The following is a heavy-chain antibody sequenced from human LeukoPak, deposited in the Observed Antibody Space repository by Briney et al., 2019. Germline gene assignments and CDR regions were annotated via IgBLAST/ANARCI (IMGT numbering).Heavy chain of an antibody. CDR2: IKSKTDGGTT. CDR1: GFTFSSYV. J-gene: IGHJ4*02. Sequence: PGGSLRLSCAASGFTFSSYVMHWVRQAPGKGLEWVGRIKSKTDGGTTDYAAPVKGRFTISRDDSKNTLYLQMNSLKTEDTAVYYCTTEVVSSGYYSLWGQGTLVTVSS. CDR3: TTEVVSSGYYSL. D-gene: IGHD3-22*01. V-gene: IGHV3-15*01.